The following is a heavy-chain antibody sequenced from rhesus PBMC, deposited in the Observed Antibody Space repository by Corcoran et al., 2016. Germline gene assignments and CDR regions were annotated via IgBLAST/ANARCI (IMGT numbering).Heavy chain of an antibody. CDR3: TREQQYDFDY. V-gene: IGHV3-134*01. CDR2: ISWNSGTI. Sequence: DVQLVESGGALAQPGGSLRLSCAASGFTFVDDAMSWVRQAPGKGLEWGSRISWNSGTIYYADSVKGRFTISRDNAKNSLFLQMDRLRAEDTAVYYCTREQQYDFDYWGQGVLVTVSS. J-gene: IGHJ4*01. D-gene: IGHD6-19*01. CDR1: GFTFVDDA.